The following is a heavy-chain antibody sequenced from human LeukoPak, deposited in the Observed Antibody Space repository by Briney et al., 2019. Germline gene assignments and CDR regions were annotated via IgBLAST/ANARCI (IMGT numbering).Heavy chain of an antibody. J-gene: IGHJ4*02. CDR2: IYSGGIT. V-gene: IGHV3-53*01. D-gene: IGHD6-19*01. Sequence: GGSLRLSCAASGFTVSSSYVSWVRQAPGKGLDWVSVIYSGGITYYADSVKGRFTISRDNSKNTLYLQMNSLRAEDTAVYYCARQVAGPYYFDYWGQGTLVTVSS. CDR3: ARQVAGPYYFDY. CDR1: GFTVSSSY.